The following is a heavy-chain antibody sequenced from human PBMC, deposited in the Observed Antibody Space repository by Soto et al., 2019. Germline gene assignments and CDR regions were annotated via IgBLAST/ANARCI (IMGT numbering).Heavy chain of an antibody. J-gene: IGHJ3*02. CDR2: ISAYNGNT. Sequence: QVQLVQSGAEVKKPGASVKVSCKASGYTFTSYGISWVRQAPGQGLEWMGWISAYNGNTNYAQKLQGRVTMTTDTSPSTAYMELRSLRSDDTAVYYCATWGLGYCSGGSCYAGSEDAFDIWGQGTMVTVSS. V-gene: IGHV1-18*01. CDR3: ATWGLGYCSGGSCYAGSEDAFDI. D-gene: IGHD2-15*01. CDR1: GYTFTSYG.